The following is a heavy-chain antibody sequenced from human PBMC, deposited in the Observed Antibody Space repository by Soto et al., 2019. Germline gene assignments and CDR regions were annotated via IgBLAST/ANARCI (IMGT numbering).Heavy chain of an antibody. Sequence: EVQLVESGGDLVQPGGSLRLSCVASGFTFSNFWMSWVRQAPGKGPEWVANIGQDGTSTNYVDSVKGQFTITRDNAANSLYLQMNILRVEDAAVYYCACASHIGTWGQGTLVTVSS. CDR1: GFTFSNFW. J-gene: IGHJ5*02. CDR3: ACASHIGT. CDR2: IGQDGTST. V-gene: IGHV3-7*01. D-gene: IGHD2-21*01.